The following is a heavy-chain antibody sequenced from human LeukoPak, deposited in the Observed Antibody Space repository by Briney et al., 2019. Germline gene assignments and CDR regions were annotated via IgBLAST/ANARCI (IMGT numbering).Heavy chain of an antibody. CDR2: IYTSGSS. D-gene: IGHD1-26*01. J-gene: IGHJ4*02. Sequence: SETLSLTCSVSGGSITSHYWNWIRQPAGKGLEWIGRIYTSGSSNYNPSLKSRVTISVDTSTNQFSLKLSSVTAADTAVYYCARGWELVRLDNWGQGTLVTVSS. V-gene: IGHV4-4*07. CDR3: ARGWELVRLDN. CDR1: GGSITSHY.